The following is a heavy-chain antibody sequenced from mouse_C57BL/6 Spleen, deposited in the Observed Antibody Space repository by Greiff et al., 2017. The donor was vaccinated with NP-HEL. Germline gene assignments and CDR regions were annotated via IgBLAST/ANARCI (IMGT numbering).Heavy chain of an antibody. CDR2: ISSGGSYT. Sequence: EVQLVESGGDLVKPGGSLKLSCAASGFTFSSYGMSWVRQTPDKRLEWVATISSGGSYTYYPASVKGRFTISRDNAKNTLYLQMSSLKSEDTAMYYSARQTDYFDYWGQGTTLTVSS. CDR1: GFTFSSYG. V-gene: IGHV5-6*01. CDR3: ARQTDYFDY. J-gene: IGHJ2*01.